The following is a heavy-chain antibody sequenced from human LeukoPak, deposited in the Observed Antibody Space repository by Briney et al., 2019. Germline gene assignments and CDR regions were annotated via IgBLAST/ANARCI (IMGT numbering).Heavy chain of an antibody. CDR2: INPSSGGT. CDR3: ARGATTVTTGVWAFDI. J-gene: IGHJ3*02. V-gene: IGHV1-2*04. CDR1: GYTFTGYY. D-gene: IGHD4-17*01. Sequence: ASVKVSCKASGYTFTGYYMHWVRQAPGQGLEWMGWINPSSGGTNYAQKFQGWVTMTRDTSISTAYMELSRLRSDDTAVYYCARGATTVTTGVWAFDIWGQGTMVTVSS.